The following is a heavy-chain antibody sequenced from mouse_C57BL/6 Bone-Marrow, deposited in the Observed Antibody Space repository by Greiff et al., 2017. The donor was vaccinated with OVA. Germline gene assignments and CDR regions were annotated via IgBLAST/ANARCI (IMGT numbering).Heavy chain of an antibody. D-gene: IGHD1-1*01. CDR1: GYTFTSYW. V-gene: IGHV1-55*01. CDR2: IYHGSGST. CDR3: ARTDYGSPFDY. J-gene: IGHJ2*01. Sequence: QVQLQQSGAELVKPGASVKMSCKASGYTFTSYWITWVKQRPGQGLEWIGDIYHGSGSTNYNEKFKSKATLTVDTSSSTAYMQLSSLTSEDSAVYYCARTDYGSPFDYWGQGTTLTVSS.